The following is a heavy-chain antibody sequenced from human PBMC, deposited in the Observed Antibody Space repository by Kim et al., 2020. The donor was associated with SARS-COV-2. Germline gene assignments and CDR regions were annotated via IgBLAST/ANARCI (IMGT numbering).Heavy chain of an antibody. CDR3: ARDGLTPGWLRPGGFDY. CDR2: IYYSGST. J-gene: IGHJ4*02. CDR1: GGSISSYY. V-gene: IGHV4-59*01. Sequence: SETLSLTCTVSGGSISSYYWSWIRQPPGKGLEWIGYIYYSGSTNYNPSLKSRVTISVDTSKNQFSLKLSSVTAADTAVYYCARDGLTPGWLRPGGFDYWGQGTLVTVSS. D-gene: IGHD5-12*01.